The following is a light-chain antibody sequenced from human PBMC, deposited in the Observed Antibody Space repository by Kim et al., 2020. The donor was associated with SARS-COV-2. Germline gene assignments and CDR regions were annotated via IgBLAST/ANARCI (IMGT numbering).Light chain of an antibody. V-gene: IGKV1-17*01. CDR2: GAS. Sequence: ASVGDRVTIPCRASQDIRNDLGWYQQNPGRAPRRLIYGASSLQSGVPSRFSGSGSGTEFTLTISSLQPEDFATYFCLQHNSYPITFGQGTRLEIK. CDR1: QDIRND. J-gene: IGKJ5*01. CDR3: LQHNSYPIT.